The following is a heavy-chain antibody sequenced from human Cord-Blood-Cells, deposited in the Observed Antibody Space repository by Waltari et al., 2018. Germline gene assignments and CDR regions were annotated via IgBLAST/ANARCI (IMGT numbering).Heavy chain of an antibody. CDR3: ARDGDAYYDVWSGYYASLDY. CDR2: ISAYNGNT. Sequence: QVQLVQSGAEVKKPGASVKVSCKASGYTFTSYGISWVRQAPGQGLEWMGWISAYNGNTNYAQKLQGRVTMTTDTSTSTSYMELRSLRSDDTAVYYCARDGDAYYDVWSGYYASLDYWGQGTLVTVSS. V-gene: IGHV1-18*01. D-gene: IGHD3-3*01. CDR1: GYTFTSYG. J-gene: IGHJ4*02.